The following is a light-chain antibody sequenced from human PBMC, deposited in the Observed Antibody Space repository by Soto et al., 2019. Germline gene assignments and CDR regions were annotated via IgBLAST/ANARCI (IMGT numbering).Light chain of an antibody. CDR1: QSVSRTY. Sequence: EIVLTKSPGTLSLTTGERATLSCRASQSVSRTYLAWYQQKPGQAPRLLIYDASSRATGIPDRFSGSGSGTDFILTISRLEPEDFAVYYCQQYNNWPPWTFGQGTKVDIK. CDR3: QQYNNWPPWT. J-gene: IGKJ1*01. CDR2: DAS. V-gene: IGKV3-20*01.